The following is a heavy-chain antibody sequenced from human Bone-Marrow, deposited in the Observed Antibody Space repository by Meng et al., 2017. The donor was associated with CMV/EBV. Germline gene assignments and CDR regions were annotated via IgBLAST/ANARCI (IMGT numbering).Heavy chain of an antibody. Sequence: GESLKISCAASGFTFRSSYMSWVRQAPGKGLEWVSAITGSGGSTYHADSVKGRFTISRDNSKNTLYLQLNSLRAEDTAVYYCARLGYDFWSGYPPSGGWFDPWGQGTLVTVSS. D-gene: IGHD3-3*01. CDR1: GFTFRSSY. CDR2: ITGSGGST. V-gene: IGHV3-23*01. J-gene: IGHJ5*02. CDR3: ARLGYDFWSGYPPSGGWFDP.